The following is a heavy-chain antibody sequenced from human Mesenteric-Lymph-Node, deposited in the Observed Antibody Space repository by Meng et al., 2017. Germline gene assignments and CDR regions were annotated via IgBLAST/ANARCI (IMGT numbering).Heavy chain of an antibody. J-gene: IGHJ6*02. D-gene: IGHD6-13*01. Sequence: ASVNVSCKASGYTFTDYYLHWVRQAPGQGLEWMGWFNPNSGGTHYAQKFLGRVTMTRDTSISTAYMDLSRLRSDDTAVYYCARDPLACFEQQLALRPTDCYYYGMDVRGQGTTVTVSS. CDR3: ARDPLACFEQQLALRPTDCYYYGMDV. CDR1: GYTFTDYY. CDR2: FNPNSGGT. V-gene: IGHV1-2*02.